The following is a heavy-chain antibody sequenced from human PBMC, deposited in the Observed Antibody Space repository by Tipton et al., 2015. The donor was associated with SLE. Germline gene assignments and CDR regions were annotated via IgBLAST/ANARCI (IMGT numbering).Heavy chain of an antibody. V-gene: IGHV3-23*01. D-gene: IGHD1-26*01. J-gene: IGHJ4*02. Sequence: FTISRDNSKNTLYLQMNSLRAEDTAVYYCAKEWANWNWGQGTLVTVSS. CDR3: AKEWANWN.